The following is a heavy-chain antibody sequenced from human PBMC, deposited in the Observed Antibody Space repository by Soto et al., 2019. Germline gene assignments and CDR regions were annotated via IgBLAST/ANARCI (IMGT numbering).Heavy chain of an antibody. J-gene: IGHJ6*02. CDR1: GYTFTDYY. CDR3: AKDPNIVEVPASTGSMDV. CDR2: INVNNGGT. Sequence: QVQLVQSGAEVKKPGASVKVSCRTSGYTFTDYYMHWVRQAPGQGLEWMGWINVNNGGTKFAQKLQGRVTMTWDTSITTAYMELSSLRSDDTAVYYCAKDPNIVEVPASTGSMDVWGQGATVTVSS. D-gene: IGHD2-2*01. V-gene: IGHV1-2*02.